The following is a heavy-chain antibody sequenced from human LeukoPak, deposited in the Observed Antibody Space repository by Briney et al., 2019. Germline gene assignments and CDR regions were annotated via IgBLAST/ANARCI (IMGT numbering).Heavy chain of an antibody. Sequence: ASVKVSCKASGYTFTNYDINWVRQATGEGLEWLGWMNPNSGNTGYAQKFQGRVTIIRNTSISTAYMELSSLTSEDTAVYYCARAPTWGAWGMYRYDFDYWGQGTLVTVSS. J-gene: IGHJ4*02. CDR2: MNPNSGNT. D-gene: IGHD3-16*02. CDR1: GYTFTNYD. CDR3: ARAPTWGAWGMYRYDFDY. V-gene: IGHV1-8*03.